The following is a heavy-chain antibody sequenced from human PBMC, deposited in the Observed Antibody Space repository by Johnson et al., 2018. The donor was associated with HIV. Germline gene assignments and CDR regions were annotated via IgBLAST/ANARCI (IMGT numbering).Heavy chain of an antibody. CDR2: IYSGGST. D-gene: IGHD4-17*01. Sequence: VQLVESGGGLVQPGGSLRLSCAASGFTVSSNYMSWVRQAPGKGLEWVSVIYSGGSTYYADSVKGRFTISRENSKNTRYLQMNSLRAEETAVYYCARDVTKDACDYWVQGTMFTVPS. V-gene: IGHV3-66*01. CDR1: GFTVSSNY. J-gene: IGHJ3*01. CDR3: ARDVTKDACDY.